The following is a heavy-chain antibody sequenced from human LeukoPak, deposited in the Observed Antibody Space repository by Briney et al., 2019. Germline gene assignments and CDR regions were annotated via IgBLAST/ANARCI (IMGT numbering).Heavy chain of an antibody. V-gene: IGHV4-34*01. CDR3: ARVVTVVTPDY. CDR1: SGSFTGYS. Sequence: SETLSLTCALYSGSFTGYSWNWIRQPPGKGLEWIGEINHSGSANYNPSLESRVTISVDTPKNQFSLNLSSVTAADSAVYYCARVVTVVTPDYWGQGTLVTVSS. CDR2: INHSGSA. J-gene: IGHJ4*02. D-gene: IGHD4-23*01.